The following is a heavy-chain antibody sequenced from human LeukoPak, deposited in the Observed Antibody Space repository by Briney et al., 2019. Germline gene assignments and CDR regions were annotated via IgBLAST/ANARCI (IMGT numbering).Heavy chain of an antibody. D-gene: IGHD6-19*01. V-gene: IGHV4-39*01. CDR3: ARIRSYSSGRRGPKNEETDN. CDR1: GGSISISSYY. Sequence: SETLSLTCTVSGGSISISSYYWGWIRQPPGKGLEWIGSIYYSGSTYYYPSLKHQVTLCVDTSKTQFSLKLTSVTAADTAVYYCARIRSYSSGRRGPKNEETDNWGQGNLVTVSS. CDR2: IYYSGST. J-gene: IGHJ4*02.